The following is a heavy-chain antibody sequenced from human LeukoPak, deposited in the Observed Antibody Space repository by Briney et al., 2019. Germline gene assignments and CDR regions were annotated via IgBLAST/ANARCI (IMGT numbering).Heavy chain of an antibody. D-gene: IGHD3-22*01. V-gene: IGHV3-21*01. CDR3: AREEGSGYAHYFDY. Sequence: GGSLRLSCAASGFTFSSYSMNWVRQAPGKGLEWVSSISSSSSYTYYADSVKGRFTISRDNAKNSLYLQMNSLRAEDTAVYYCAREEGSGYAHYFDYWGQGTLVTVSS. J-gene: IGHJ4*02. CDR1: GFTFSSYS. CDR2: ISSSSSYT.